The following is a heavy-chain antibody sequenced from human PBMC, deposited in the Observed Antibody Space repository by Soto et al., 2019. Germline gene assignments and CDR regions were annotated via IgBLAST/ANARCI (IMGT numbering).Heavy chain of an antibody. Sequence: GGSLRLSCAASGITFSKAWMNWVRQSPGKGLEWVGRIKSRSDGGTTDYAAPVKGRFTISRDDSKDTLWLQMNSLKTEDTAVYYCTTNFYSDHGMDVWGQGTMVTVSS. D-gene: IGHD4-17*01. V-gene: IGHV3-15*01. J-gene: IGHJ6*02. CDR3: TTNFYSDHGMDV. CDR2: IKSRSDGGTT. CDR1: GITFSKAW.